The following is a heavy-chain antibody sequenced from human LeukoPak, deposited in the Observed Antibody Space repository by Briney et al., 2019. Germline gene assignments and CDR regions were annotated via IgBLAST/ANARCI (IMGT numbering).Heavy chain of an antibody. CDR2: IYYSGST. Sequence: KSSETLSLTCTVPGGSISSSSYYWGWIRQPPGKGLEWIGSIYYSGSTYYNPSLKSRVTISVDTSKNQFSLKLSSVTAADTAVYYCAGVPYYYDSSGYGGIWGQRTMVTVSS. V-gene: IGHV4-39*01. CDR3: AGVPYYYDSSGYGGI. J-gene: IGHJ3*02. D-gene: IGHD3-22*01. CDR1: GGSISSSSYY.